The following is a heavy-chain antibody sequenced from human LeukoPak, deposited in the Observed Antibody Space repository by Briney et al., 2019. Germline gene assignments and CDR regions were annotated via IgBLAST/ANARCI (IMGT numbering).Heavy chain of an antibody. CDR2: ISSSSCYI. D-gene: IGHD5-18*01. CDR3: ARRGYSYGVDY. V-gene: IGHV3-21*01. J-gene: IGHJ4*02. CDR1: GFTFSSYS. Sequence: GGSLRLSCAASGFTFSSYSMNWVRQAPGKGLEWVSSISSSSCYIYYADSVKGRFTISRDNAKNSLCLQMNSLRAEDTAVYYCARRGYSYGVDYWGQGTLVTVSS.